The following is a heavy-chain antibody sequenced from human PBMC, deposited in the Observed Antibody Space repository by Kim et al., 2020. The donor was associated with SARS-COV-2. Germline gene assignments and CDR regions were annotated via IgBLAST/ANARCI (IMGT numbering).Heavy chain of an antibody. D-gene: IGHD3-10*01. Sequence: KFQGRVTMTRDTSISTAYMELSRLRSDDTAVYYCARAFGSGSYNYYGMDVWGQGTTVTVSS. J-gene: IGHJ6*02. CDR3: ARAFGSGSYNYYGMDV. V-gene: IGHV1-2*02.